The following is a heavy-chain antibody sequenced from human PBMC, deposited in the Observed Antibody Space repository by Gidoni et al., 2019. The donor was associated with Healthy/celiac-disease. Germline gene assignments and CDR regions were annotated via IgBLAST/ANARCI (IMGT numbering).Heavy chain of an antibody. CDR1: GFTFRHYA. J-gene: IGHJ4*02. CDR2: ISYDGSSE. D-gene: IGHD6-19*01. V-gene: IGHV3-30-3*01. CDR3: ARNVYSSGPTRGFDY. Sequence: QVQLVESVGGVVQPGRALSLSCAASGFTFRHYAMHWVRQAPCNGLEWVAVISYDGSSEYYADSVKGRFTISRDNSKNTLYLQMNSLRPEDTALYYCARNVYSSGPTRGFDYWGQGTLVTVSS.